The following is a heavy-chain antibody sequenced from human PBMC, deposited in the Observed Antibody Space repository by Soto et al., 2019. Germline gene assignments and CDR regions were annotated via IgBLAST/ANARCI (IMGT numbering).Heavy chain of an antibody. Sequence: GGSLRLSCTASGFDFGYYSFHWVRQAPGKGLEWLSYISFSSKTIYYAGSVKGRFTISRDNAKNSLYLQMNSLRDEDTAVYYCARNGDGYNYYFDYWGQGTLVTVSS. J-gene: IGHJ4*02. CDR3: ARNGDGYNYYFDY. D-gene: IGHD5-12*01. V-gene: IGHV3-48*02. CDR1: GFDFGYYS. CDR2: ISFSSKTI.